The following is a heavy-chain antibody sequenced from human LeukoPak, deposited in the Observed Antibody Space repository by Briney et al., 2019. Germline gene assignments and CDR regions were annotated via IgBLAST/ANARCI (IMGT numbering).Heavy chain of an antibody. CDR3: AKGYAGAAAGKDTLDHFDY. CDR2: IYYSGNT. J-gene: IGHJ4*02. Sequence: SETLSLTCTVSGGSISNVNYHWGWIRQPPGKGLEWIGSIYYSGNTFYKPSLTSRVTISIDTSKNQFSLKLNSMTAADTALYYCAKGYAGAAAGKDTLDHFDYWGQGTLVTVSS. D-gene: IGHD6-13*01. V-gene: IGHV4-39*07. CDR1: GGSISNVNYH.